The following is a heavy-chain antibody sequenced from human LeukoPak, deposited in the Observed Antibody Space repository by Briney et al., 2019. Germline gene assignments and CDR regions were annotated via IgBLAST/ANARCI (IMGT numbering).Heavy chain of an antibody. V-gene: IGHV4-30-2*01. CDR3: ARRHKVGAGDALDI. D-gene: IGHD3-10*01. Sequence: SKTLSLTCTVSGGSISSGGYYWSWIRQPPGKGLEWIGYIYHSGSTYYNPSLKSRVTISVDRSKNQFSLKLSSVTAADTAVYYCARRHKVGAGDALDIWGQGTMVTVSS. CDR1: GGSISSGGYY. CDR2: IYHSGST. J-gene: IGHJ3*02.